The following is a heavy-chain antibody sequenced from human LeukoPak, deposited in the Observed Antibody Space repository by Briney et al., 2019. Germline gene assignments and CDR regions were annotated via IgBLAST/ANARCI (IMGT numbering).Heavy chain of an antibody. Sequence: GGPLRLSCAASGFTFSSYWMHWVRQAPGKGLVWVSHITSDESSTSYADSVKGRFTISRDNAKNTLYLQMNSLRAEDTAVYYCARGGYGAHMGWGQGTLVTVSS. V-gene: IGHV3-74*01. CDR1: GFTFSSYW. CDR2: ITSDESST. J-gene: IGHJ4*02. CDR3: ARGGYGAHMG. D-gene: IGHD5-18*01.